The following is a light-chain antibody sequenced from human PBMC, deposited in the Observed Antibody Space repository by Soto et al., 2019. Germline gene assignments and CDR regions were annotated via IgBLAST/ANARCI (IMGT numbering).Light chain of an antibody. CDR1: QGVSSY. V-gene: IGKV3-11*01. CDR2: DAS. CDR3: QQRSNWPRT. Sequence: EIVLTQSPATLSLSPGEIATLSFRASQGVSSYLTWYQQKPGQAPRLLIYDASNRATGIPARFSGSGSGTDFTLTISSLEPEDFAVYYCQQRSNWPRTFGQGTKVDIK. J-gene: IGKJ1*01.